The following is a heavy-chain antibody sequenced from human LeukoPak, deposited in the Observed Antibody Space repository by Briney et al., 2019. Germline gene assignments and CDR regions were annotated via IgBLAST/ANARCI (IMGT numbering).Heavy chain of an antibody. CDR2: IYTSGST. Sequence: SETLSLTCTVSGGSISSYDWNWIRQPAGKGLEWIGRIYTSGSTNYNPSLKSRVTISLDKSKNQSSLKLSSVTAADTAVYYCASERLAAAGMPFDSWGQGTLVTVSS. D-gene: IGHD6-13*01. CDR3: ASERLAAAGMPFDS. V-gene: IGHV4-4*07. J-gene: IGHJ4*02. CDR1: GGSISSYD.